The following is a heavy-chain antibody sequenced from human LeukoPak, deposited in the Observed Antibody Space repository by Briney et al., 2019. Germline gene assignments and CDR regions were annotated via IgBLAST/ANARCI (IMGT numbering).Heavy chain of an antibody. CDR2: IYYSGST. Sequence: SETLSLTCTVSGGSISSYYWSWIRQPPGKGLEWIGYIYYSGSTNYNPSLKSRVTISVDTSKNQFSLKLSSVTAADTAVYYCARDRGTYYYDNTSHYDAFDIWGQGTMVTVSS. V-gene: IGHV4-59*01. CDR3: ARDRGTYYYDNTSHYDAFDI. J-gene: IGHJ3*02. CDR1: GGSISSYY. D-gene: IGHD3-22*01.